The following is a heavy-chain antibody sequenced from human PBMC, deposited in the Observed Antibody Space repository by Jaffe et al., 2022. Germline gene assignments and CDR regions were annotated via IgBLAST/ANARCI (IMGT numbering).Heavy chain of an antibody. CDR1: GGSISSSSYY. D-gene: IGHD2-2*01. Sequence: QVQLQESGPGLVKPSETLSLTCTVSGGSISSSSYYWGWIRQPPGKGLEWIGSIFYSGITYYTPSLKSRVTISVDTSKNQFSLRLSSVTAADTAVYYCARQKELIGSTGGWFDPWGQGTLVTVSS. V-gene: IGHV4-39*01. CDR3: ARQKELIGSTGGWFDP. CDR2: IFYSGIT. J-gene: IGHJ5*02.